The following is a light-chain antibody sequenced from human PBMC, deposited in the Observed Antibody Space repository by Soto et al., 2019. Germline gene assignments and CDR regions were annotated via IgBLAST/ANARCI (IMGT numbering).Light chain of an antibody. CDR3: LQHDCFPFT. V-gene: IGKV1-5*01. CDR1: QSIGTW. Sequence: DIQMTQSPATLSASVGDRVTITCRASQSIGTWLAWYQRKPGKAPKLLIYDASTLEAGVPSRFSGSGSGTDFTLIISGLQAEDFATYYCLQHDCFPFTFGQGTRLEIK. J-gene: IGKJ5*01. CDR2: DAS.